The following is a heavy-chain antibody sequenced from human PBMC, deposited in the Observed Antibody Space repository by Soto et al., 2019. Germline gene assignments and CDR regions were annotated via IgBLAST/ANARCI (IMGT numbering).Heavy chain of an antibody. CDR3: ARADDITIFGVVITPDDAFDI. D-gene: IGHD3-3*01. CDR2: MNPNSGNT. Sequence: ASVKVSCKASGYTFTSYDINWVRQATGQGLEWMGWMNPNSGNTGYAQKFQGRVTMTRNTSISTAYMELSSLRSEDTAVYYCARADDITIFGVVITPDDAFDIWGQGTMVTVSS. J-gene: IGHJ3*02. CDR1: GYTFTSYD. V-gene: IGHV1-8*01.